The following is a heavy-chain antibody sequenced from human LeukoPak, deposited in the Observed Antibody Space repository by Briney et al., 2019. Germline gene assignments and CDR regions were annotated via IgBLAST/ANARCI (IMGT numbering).Heavy chain of an antibody. V-gene: IGHV4-59*01. CDR3: ARGGRVTVTNAEYFQH. CDR1: GGSISSYY. D-gene: IGHD4-17*01. CDR2: IYYSGST. Sequence: SETLSLTCTVSGGSISSYYWSWIRQPPGRGLEWIGYIYYSGSTNYNPSLKSRVTISVDTSKNQFSLKLSSVTAADTAVYYCARGGRVTVTNAEYFQHWGQGTLVTVSS. J-gene: IGHJ1*01.